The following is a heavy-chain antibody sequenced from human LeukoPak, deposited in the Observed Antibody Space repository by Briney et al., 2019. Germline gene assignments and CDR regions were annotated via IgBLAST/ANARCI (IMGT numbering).Heavy chain of an antibody. J-gene: IGHJ4*02. CDR2: ISYDGNNK. Sequence: GRSLRLSCAASGFTFSRHAMHWVRQAPGKGLEWVAVISYDGNNKYYADSVKGRFTISRDNSKNTLSLQMNSLRADDTAVYYCAREAYGSGTYYNVEFDYWGQGTLVTVSS. CDR1: GFTFSRHA. CDR3: AREAYGSGTYYNVEFDY. D-gene: IGHD3-10*01. V-gene: IGHV3-30*04.